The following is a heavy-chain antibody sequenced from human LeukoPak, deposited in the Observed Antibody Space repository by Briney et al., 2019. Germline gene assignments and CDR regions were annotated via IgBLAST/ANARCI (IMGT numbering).Heavy chain of an antibody. CDR2: ISTSGGT. J-gene: IGHJ4*02. CDR1: GFTFSSCA. V-gene: IGHV3-23*01. D-gene: IGHD3-10*02. Sequence: GGSLRLSCAASGFTFSSCAMTWVRQAPGKGLEWVSAISTSGGTYYADSVKGRFTISRDNSRTTLFLQMNSLRVEDTAVYHCAKNYLRDSDFWGQGTLVTVSS. CDR3: AKNYLRDSDF.